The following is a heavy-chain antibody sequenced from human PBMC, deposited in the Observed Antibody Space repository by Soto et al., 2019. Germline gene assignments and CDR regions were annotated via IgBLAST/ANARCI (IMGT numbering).Heavy chain of an antibody. CDR3: ARGADGYNFVAVY. CDR1: GGGNLRDYR. J-gene: IGHJ4*02. D-gene: IGHD5-12*01. Sequence: QVQLVQSGAEVKEPGSSVKVSCTASGGGNLRDYRTTWVRRAPGQGLEWRGGIIPKLGSANYAQNFQGRVTVTADEYTNPVYMELRSLRSDDTTVYYCARGADGYNFVAVYWAQGTPVTVSS. V-gene: IGHV1-69*01. CDR2: IIPKLGSA.